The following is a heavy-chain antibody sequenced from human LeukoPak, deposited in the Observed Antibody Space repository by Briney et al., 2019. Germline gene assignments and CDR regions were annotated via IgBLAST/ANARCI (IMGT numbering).Heavy chain of an antibody. CDR1: GGSFSGYY. D-gene: IGHD1-26*01. CDR3: ARVARDSLDY. J-gene: IGHJ4*02. CDR2: INHSGST. V-gene: IGHV4-34*01. Sequence: PSETLSLTCAVYGGSFSGYYWSWIRQPPGKGLEWIGEINHSGSTNYNPSLKSRVTISVDTSKNQFSLKLSSVTAADTAVYYCARVARDSLDYWGQGTLVTVSS.